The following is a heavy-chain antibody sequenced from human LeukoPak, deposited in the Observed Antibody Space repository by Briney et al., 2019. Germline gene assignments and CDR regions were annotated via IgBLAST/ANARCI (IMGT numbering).Heavy chain of an antibody. V-gene: IGHV1-18*01. J-gene: IGHJ5*02. CDR3: ARDLWYCSSTSCGNWFDP. CDR2: ISAYNGNT. CDR1: GYTFTSYG. D-gene: IGHD2-2*01. Sequence: ASVKVSCKASGYTFTSYGISWVRQAPGQGLEWMGWISAYNGNTNYAQKLQGRVTMTTDTSTSTAYMELRSLRSDDTAVYYCARDLWYCSSTSCGNWFDPWGQGTLSPSPQ.